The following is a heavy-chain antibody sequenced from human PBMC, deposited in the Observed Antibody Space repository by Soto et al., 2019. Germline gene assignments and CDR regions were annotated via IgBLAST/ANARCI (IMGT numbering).Heavy chain of an antibody. CDR3: ARMGRLHGMDV. CDR2: ISYDGSNK. Sequence: QVQLVESGGGVVQPGRSLRLSCAASGFTFSSYAMHWVRQAPGKGLEWVAVISYDGSNKYYADSVKGRFTISRDNSKNTLYLQMNSLRAEDTAVYNCARMGRLHGMDVWGQGTTVTVSS. V-gene: IGHV3-30-3*01. D-gene: IGHD2-15*01. CDR1: GFTFSSYA. J-gene: IGHJ6*02.